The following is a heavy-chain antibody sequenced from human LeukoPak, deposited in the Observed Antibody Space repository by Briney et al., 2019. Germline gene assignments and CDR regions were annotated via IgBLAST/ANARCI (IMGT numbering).Heavy chain of an antibody. J-gene: IGHJ4*02. CDR3: ARGGDYDSSGVLDY. D-gene: IGHD3-22*01. V-gene: IGHV4-34*01. CDR1: GGSFSGYY. Sequence: NPSETLSLTCAVYGGSFSGYYWSWIRQPPGKGLEWIGEINHSGSTNYNPSLKSRVTISVDTSKNQFSLKLSSVTAADTAVYYCARGGDYDSSGVLDYWGQGTLVTVSS. CDR2: INHSGST.